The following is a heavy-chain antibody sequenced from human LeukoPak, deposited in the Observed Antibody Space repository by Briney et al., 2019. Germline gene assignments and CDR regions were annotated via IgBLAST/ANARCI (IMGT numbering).Heavy chain of an antibody. J-gene: IGHJ4*02. V-gene: IGHV4-39*01. CDR2: INYSGST. Sequence: PSETLSLTCTVSGGSISISNYYWAWMRQPPGKVLEWIGSINYSGSTYYSPSLKRRVTMSVDTSKNQFSLKVSSVTAADTAVYYCACYLVAAEKKHYLDHWRQGTLVSVSS. CDR1: GGSISISNYY. CDR3: ACYLVAAEKKHYLDH. D-gene: IGHD2-15*01.